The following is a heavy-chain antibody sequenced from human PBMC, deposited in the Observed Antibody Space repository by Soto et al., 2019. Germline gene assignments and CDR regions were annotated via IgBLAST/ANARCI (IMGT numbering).Heavy chain of an antibody. Sequence: SETLSLTCAVYGGSFSGYYWSWIRQPPGKGLEWIGEINHSGSTNHNPSLKSRVTISVDTSKNQFSLKLSSVTAADTAVYYCAISPKGITGQRGNWFDPWGQGTLVTVSS. CDR3: AISPKGITGQRGNWFDP. D-gene: IGHD1-20*01. CDR2: INHSGST. CDR1: GGSFSGYY. V-gene: IGHV4-34*01. J-gene: IGHJ5*02.